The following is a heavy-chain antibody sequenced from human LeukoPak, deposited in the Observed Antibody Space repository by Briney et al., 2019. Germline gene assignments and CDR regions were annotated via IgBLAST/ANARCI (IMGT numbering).Heavy chain of an antibody. CDR3: AGEYCSGGSCRQGFDY. CDR1: GYTFADYY. J-gene: IGHJ4*02. D-gene: IGHD2-15*01. V-gene: IGHV1-2*02. Sequence: ASVKVSCKASGYTFADYYMHWVRQAPGQGLEWMGWINPNSGDTNHAQNFQGRVTLTRDTSISTAYMELSSLRSDDSAVYYCAGEYCSGGSCRQGFDYWGQGTLVTVSS. CDR2: INPNSGDT.